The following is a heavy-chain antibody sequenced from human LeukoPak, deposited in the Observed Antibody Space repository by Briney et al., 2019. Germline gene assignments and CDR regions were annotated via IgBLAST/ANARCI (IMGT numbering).Heavy chain of an antibody. Sequence: PGGSLRLSCAASGFTFSSYSMNWVRQAPGKGLEWVSSISSSSYIYYADSVKGRFTISRDNAKNSLYLQMNSLRAEDTAVYYCASNLLELRLSPTIDYWGQGTLVTVSS. J-gene: IGHJ4*02. V-gene: IGHV3-21*01. CDR3: ASNLLELRLSPTIDY. D-gene: IGHD1-7*01. CDR2: ISSSSYI. CDR1: GFTFSSYS.